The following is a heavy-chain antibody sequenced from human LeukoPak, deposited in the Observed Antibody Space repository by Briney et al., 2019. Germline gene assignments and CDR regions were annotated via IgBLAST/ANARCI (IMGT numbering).Heavy chain of an antibody. CDR2: ISYDGSDK. CDR1: GFTFSSYA. J-gene: IGHJ4*02. Sequence: GSLRLSCAASGFTFSSYAMHWVRQAPGKGLEWVAVISYDGSDKYFADSVKGRFTISRDNSKNTLYLQMNSLRAEDTAVYYCAKDSRVLYSSSPSDYWGQGTLVTVSS. V-gene: IGHV3-30*04. D-gene: IGHD6-6*01. CDR3: AKDSRVLYSSSPSDY.